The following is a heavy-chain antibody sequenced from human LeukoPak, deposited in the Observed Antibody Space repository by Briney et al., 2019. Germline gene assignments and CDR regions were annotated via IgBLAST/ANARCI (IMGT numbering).Heavy chain of an antibody. D-gene: IGHD1/OR15-1a*01. CDR3: AKAWLEQGGMFDY. V-gene: IGHV3-23*01. CDR1: GFTFSSYA. Sequence: PGGSLTLSCAASGFTFSSYAMSWVSQAPGEGLEWVSLLSGSGGRTYCADSVKGRFTISRDNSKNTLYLQMNSLRAEDTAVYYWAKAWLEQGGMFDYLVQGTPVTVPS. J-gene: IGHJ4*02. CDR2: LSGSGGRT.